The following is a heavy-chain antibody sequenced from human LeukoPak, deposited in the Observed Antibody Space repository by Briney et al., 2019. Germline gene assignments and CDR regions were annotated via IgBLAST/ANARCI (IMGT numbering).Heavy chain of an antibody. V-gene: IGHV3-21*04. D-gene: IGHD1/OR15-1a*01. Sequence: MPGGSLRLSCAASGFTFNSYSMNWVRQAPGKGLEWVASISSSSSSIHYADSVKGRFTISRDNARNSLTLQMNGLRAEDTALYYCARDGKQHLARFYFDCWGQGALVTVSS. CDR1: GFTFNSYS. CDR3: ARDGKQHLARFYFDC. CDR2: ISSSSSSI. J-gene: IGHJ4*02.